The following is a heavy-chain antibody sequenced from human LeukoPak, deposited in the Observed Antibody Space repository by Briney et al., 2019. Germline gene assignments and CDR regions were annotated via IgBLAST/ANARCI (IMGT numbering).Heavy chain of an antibody. CDR3: ARGSQLMGVDY. J-gene: IGHJ4*02. CDR1: GYTFTIYA. CDR2: INAGNGNT. V-gene: IGHV1-3*01. D-gene: IGHD2-2*01. Sequence: ASVKVSCTASGYTFTIYAMHWVRQAPGQRLEWMGWINAGNGNTKYSQKFQGRVTITRDTSASTAYMELGSLRSEDTAVYYCARGSQLMGVDYWGQGTLVTVSS.